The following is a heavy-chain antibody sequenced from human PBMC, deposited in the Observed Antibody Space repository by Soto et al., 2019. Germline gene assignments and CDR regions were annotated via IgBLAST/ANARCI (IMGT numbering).Heavy chain of an antibody. CDR2: ISAYNGNT. Sequence: ASVKVSCKASGYTFTSYGISWVRQAPGQGLEWMGWISAYNGNTNYAQKLQGRVTMTTDTSTSTAYMELRSLRSDDTAVYYCATGTNGDWRGIYYYYYMDVWGKGTTVTVSS. D-gene: IGHD2-8*01. V-gene: IGHV1-18*01. CDR1: GYTFTSYG. CDR3: ATGTNGDWRGIYYYYYMDV. J-gene: IGHJ6*03.